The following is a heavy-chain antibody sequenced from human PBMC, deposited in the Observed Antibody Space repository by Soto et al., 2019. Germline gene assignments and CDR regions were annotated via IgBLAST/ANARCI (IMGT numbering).Heavy chain of an antibody. V-gene: IGHV3-23*01. CDR3: ARVPGGGIAAPVSI. CDR1: GFTFSSYA. CDR2: ISGSGGST. D-gene: IGHD6-13*01. J-gene: IGHJ3*02. Sequence: PGGSLRLSCAASGFTFSSYAMSWVRQAPGKGLEWVSAISGSGGSTYYADSVKGRFTISRDNSKNSLYLQMNSLRAEDTAVYYCARVPGGGIAAPVSIWGQGTMVTVSS.